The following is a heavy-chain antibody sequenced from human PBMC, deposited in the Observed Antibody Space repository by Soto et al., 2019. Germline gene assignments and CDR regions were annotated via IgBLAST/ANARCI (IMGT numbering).Heavy chain of an antibody. Sequence: SETLSLTCTVSGDSISGSNYYWTWIRQPPGKGLEWIGNIYYDGNTYYNPSLRGRVSISVDTSDNQFSLKLSSVTAADTAVYYCARGKVRYSYGSYYFDYWGQGTLVTVSS. CDR3: ARGKVRYSYGSYYFDY. J-gene: IGHJ4*02. V-gene: IGHV4-39*01. D-gene: IGHD5-18*01. CDR2: IYYDGNT. CDR1: GDSISGSNYY.